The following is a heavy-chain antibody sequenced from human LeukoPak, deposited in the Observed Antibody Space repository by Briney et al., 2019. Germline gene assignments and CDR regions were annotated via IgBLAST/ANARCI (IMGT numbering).Heavy chain of an antibody. Sequence: GWSLRPSCAASGFTFSSYSMNWLRPAPGKELEWVSSISSSSSYIYYADSVKGRFTISRDNAKNSLYLQMNSLRAEDTAVYYCARPGIAAAVLNYYYYMDVWGKGTTVTISS. CDR1: GFTFSSYS. J-gene: IGHJ6*03. CDR2: ISSSSSYI. D-gene: IGHD6-13*01. V-gene: IGHV3-21*01. CDR3: ARPGIAAAVLNYYYYMDV.